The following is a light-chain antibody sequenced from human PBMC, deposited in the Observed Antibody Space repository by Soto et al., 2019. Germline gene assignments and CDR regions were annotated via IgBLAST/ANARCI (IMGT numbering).Light chain of an antibody. CDR3: SSYTSSSTLYVI. CDR2: DVS. V-gene: IGLV2-14*03. CDR1: SSDVGGYNY. Sequence: QSALTQPASVSGSPGQSITISCTGTSSDVGGYNYVSWYQQHPGKAPKLMIYDVSDRPSGVSNRFSGSKSGTTASLTISGLQAEDEADYYCSSYTSSSTLYVIFGGGTKLTV. J-gene: IGLJ2*01.